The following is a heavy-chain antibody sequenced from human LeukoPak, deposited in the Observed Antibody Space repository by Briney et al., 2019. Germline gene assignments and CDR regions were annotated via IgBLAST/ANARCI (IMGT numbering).Heavy chain of an antibody. CDR1: GFTFSSYS. V-gene: IGHV3-23*01. D-gene: IGHD2-2*01. J-gene: IGHJ4*02. CDR3: AKSLSTVPARGGYYFDY. CDR2: ISGSGAGT. Sequence: GGSLRLSCAASGFTFSSYSMNWVRQAPGKGLEWVSVISGSGAGTYYADSVKGRFTISRDNSKNTLYLQMNSLRAEDTAVYYCAKSLSTVPARGGYYFDYWGQGTLVTVSS.